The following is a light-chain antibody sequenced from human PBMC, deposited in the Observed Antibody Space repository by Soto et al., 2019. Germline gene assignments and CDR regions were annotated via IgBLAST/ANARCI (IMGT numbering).Light chain of an antibody. CDR1: QSISSW. V-gene: IGKV1-5*01. J-gene: IGKJ2*01. Sequence: DIQMTQSPSTLSASVGDRVNITCRASQSISSWLAWYQQKPGKAPKLLIYDAYSLESGVPSRFSGSGSGTEFTLTISSLQPDDFATYYCQQYNSYSYTFGQGTKLEI. CDR3: QQYNSYSYT. CDR2: DAY.